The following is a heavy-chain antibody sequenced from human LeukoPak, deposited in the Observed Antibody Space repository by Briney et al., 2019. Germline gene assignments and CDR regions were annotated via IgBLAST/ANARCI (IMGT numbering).Heavy chain of an antibody. D-gene: IGHD1-26*01. CDR2: IYNSGST. Sequence: PAETLTLTCAVSGFSISSYNRNWVRQPPGKGLEWVGYIYNSGSTNYNPSFKSRVTISVDTSKNQFSLTLSSVTAADTAVYFCARRPWGGLDVWGQGTTVTVSS. V-gene: IGHV4-59*01. CDR3: ARRPWGGLDV. J-gene: IGHJ6*02. CDR1: GFSISSYN.